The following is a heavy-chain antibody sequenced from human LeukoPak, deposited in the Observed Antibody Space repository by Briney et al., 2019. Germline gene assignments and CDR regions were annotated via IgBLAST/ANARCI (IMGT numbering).Heavy chain of an antibody. CDR1: GYTFTGYY. Sequence: ASVKVSCKASGYTFTGYYMHGVRQAPGQGLEWMGWINPNSGGTNYAQKFQGRVTLTRDPSITPAYLELSRLRSDDTAVYYCARAVGSLGYCSGGSCPSGYWGQGTLVTVSS. D-gene: IGHD2-15*01. V-gene: IGHV1-2*02. J-gene: IGHJ4*02. CDR2: INPNSGGT. CDR3: ARAVGSLGYCSGGSCPSGY.